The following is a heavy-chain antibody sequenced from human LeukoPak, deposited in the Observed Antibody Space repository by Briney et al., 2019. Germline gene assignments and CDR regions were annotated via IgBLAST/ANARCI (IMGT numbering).Heavy chain of an antibody. Sequence: ASVKVSCKASGYTFTSYGISWVRQAPGQGLEWMGWISAYNGNTNYAQKLQGRVTMTTDTSTSTACMELRSLRSDGTAVYYCARSHCGGDCYSEYIWFDPWGQGTLVTVSS. V-gene: IGHV1-18*01. CDR1: GYTFTSYG. CDR2: ISAYNGNT. J-gene: IGHJ5*02. D-gene: IGHD2-21*02. CDR3: ARSHCGGDCYSEYIWFDP.